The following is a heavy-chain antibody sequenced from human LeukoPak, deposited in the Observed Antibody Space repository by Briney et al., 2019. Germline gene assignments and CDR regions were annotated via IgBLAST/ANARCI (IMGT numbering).Heavy chain of an antibody. D-gene: IGHD3-10*01. CDR2: INSDGSST. CDR1: GFTFSSYW. V-gene: IGHV3-74*01. J-gene: IGHJ6*04. Sequence: QTGGSLRLSCAASGFTFSSYWMHWVRQAPGKGLVWVSRINSDGSSTSYADSVKGRFTISRDNAKNTLYLQMNSLRAGDTAVYYCAREGSSNYYYGMDVWGKGTTVTVSS. CDR3: AREGSSNYYYGMDV.